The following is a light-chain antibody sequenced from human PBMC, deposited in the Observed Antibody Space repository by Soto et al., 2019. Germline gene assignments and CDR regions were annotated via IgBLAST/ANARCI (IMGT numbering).Light chain of an antibody. V-gene: IGKV2-28*01. J-gene: IGKJ5*01. CDR2: LGS. CDR1: HSLLHSNGYYY. Sequence: DIVMTQSPLSLPVTPGEPASISCRSRHSLLHSNGYYYLDWYLQKPGQSPQLLIYLGSNRASGVPDRFSGSGSGTDFTLSISTVEAGDVGVYYCMQALQAPITFGQGTRLEIK. CDR3: MQALQAPIT.